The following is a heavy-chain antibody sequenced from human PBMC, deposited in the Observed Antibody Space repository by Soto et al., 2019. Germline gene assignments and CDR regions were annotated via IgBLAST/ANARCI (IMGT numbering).Heavy chain of an antibody. Sequence: QLQLQESGPGLVKPSETLSLTCTVSGGSISSSSYYWGWIRQPPGKGLEWIGSIYYSGSTYYNPSLKSRVTISVDTSKNQFSLKLSSVTAADTAVYYCVRQRITYYYMDVWGKGTTVTVSS. V-gene: IGHV4-39*01. J-gene: IGHJ6*03. CDR2: IYYSGST. CDR3: VRQRITYYYMDV. CDR1: GGSISSSSYY. D-gene: IGHD3-16*01.